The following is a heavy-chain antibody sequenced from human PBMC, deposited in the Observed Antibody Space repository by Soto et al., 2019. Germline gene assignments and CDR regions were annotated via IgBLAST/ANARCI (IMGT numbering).Heavy chain of an antibody. CDR2: IYYSGSS. D-gene: IGHD1-1*01. CDR1: GSSVSGYY. CDR3: ARHSNEYRKSLDY. V-gene: IGHV4-59*08. Sequence: SETLSLTCTVSGSSVSGYYWSWIRQPPGKGLEWIAYIYYSGSSNSNPFLKSRVSISVDTSKNQFSLKLSSVTAADTAVYYCARHSNEYRKSLDYWGRGTLVTVSS. J-gene: IGHJ4*02.